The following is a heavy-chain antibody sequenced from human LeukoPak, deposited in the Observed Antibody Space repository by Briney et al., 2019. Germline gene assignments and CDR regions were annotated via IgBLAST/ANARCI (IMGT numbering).Heavy chain of an antibody. V-gene: IGHV3-11*04. Sequence: GGSLRLSCAASGFIFSDDYMSWIRQAPGKGLEWVSYISSSGGTIYYTDSVKGRFTISRDNAKNPLYLQMNSLRAGDTAVYYCARDVRRYYDILTGLNPTGFDYWGQGTLVTVSS. CDR1: GFIFSDDY. J-gene: IGHJ4*02. CDR2: ISSSGGTI. D-gene: IGHD3-9*01. CDR3: ARDVRRYYDILTGLNPTGFDY.